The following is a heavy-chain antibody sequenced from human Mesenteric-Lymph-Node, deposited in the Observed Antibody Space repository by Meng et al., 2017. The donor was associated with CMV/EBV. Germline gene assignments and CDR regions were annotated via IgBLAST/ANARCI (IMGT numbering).Heavy chain of an antibody. V-gene: IGHV3-21*01. D-gene: IGHD1-7*01. CDR2: IRSSSSYI. Sequence: GGSLRLSCAASGFTFSSYWMHWVRQAPGKGLVWVSSIRSSSSYIYYADSVKGRFTISRDNAKTSLYLQMNSLRAEDTAVYYCARDISPYNWNYVGGLDYWGQGTLVTVSS. J-gene: IGHJ4*02. CDR3: ARDISPYNWNYVGGLDY. CDR1: GFTFSSYW.